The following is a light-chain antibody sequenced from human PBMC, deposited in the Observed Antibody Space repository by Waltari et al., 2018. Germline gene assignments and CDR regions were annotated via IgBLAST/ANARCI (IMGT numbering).Light chain of an antibody. Sequence: DIQMTQPPSSLSASVGDRVPITFRASQGISHYLDWFQQKPGTAPKSLIYAASSLQSVVPAKFSCSGSWTDFTLTISSLQPEDFATYYCQQYHSYPHTFGGGTKVEIK. J-gene: IGKJ4*01. CDR2: AAS. V-gene: IGKV1-16*02. CDR1: QGISHY. CDR3: QQYHSYPHT.